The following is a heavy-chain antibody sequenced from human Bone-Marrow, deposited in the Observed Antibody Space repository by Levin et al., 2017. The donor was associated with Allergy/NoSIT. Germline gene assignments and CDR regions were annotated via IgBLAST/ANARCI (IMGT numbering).Heavy chain of an antibody. CDR3: ARDCDYGDYVRLDY. V-gene: IGHV3-48*03. D-gene: IGHD4-17*01. CDR1: GFTFSTYE. CDR2: ISGSGSKT. J-gene: IGHJ4*02. Sequence: GVSLRLSCAASGFTFSTYEMNWVRQAPGKGLEWVSYISGSGSKTNYADSVKGRFTISRDNAKNSLYLQMNSLRAEDTAVYYCARDCDYGDYVRLDYWGQGTLVTVSS.